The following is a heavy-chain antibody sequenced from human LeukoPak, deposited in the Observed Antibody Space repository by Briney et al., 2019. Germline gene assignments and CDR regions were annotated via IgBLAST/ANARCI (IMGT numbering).Heavy chain of an antibody. CDR2: INHSGST. Sequence: SETLSLTCAVYAGSFSGYYWSWIRQPPGKGLEWIGEINHSGSTNYNPSLKSRVTISVDTSKNQFSLKLSSVTAADTAVYYCARDTGYSNPKNWFDPWGQGTLVTVSS. D-gene: IGHD6-13*01. V-gene: IGHV4-34*01. J-gene: IGHJ5*02. CDR1: AGSFSGYY. CDR3: ARDTGYSNPKNWFDP.